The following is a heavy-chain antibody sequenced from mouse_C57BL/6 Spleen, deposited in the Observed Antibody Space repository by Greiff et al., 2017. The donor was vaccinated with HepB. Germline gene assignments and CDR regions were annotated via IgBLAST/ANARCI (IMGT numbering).Heavy chain of an antibody. CDR2: IYPGDGDT. CDR3: ANELGRRAMDY. D-gene: IGHD4-1*01. J-gene: IGHJ4*01. V-gene: IGHV1-82*01. Sequence: VQLQQSGPELVKPGASVKISCKASGYAFSSSWMNWVKQRPGKGLEWIGRIYPGDGDTNDNGKFKGKATLTADKSSSTAYMQLSSLTSEDSAVYFCANELGRRAMDYWGQGTSVTVSS. CDR1: GYAFSSSW.